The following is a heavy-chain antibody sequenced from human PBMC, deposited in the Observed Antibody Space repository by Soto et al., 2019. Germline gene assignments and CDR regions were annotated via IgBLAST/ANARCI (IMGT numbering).Heavy chain of an antibody. J-gene: IGHJ5*02. D-gene: IGHD1-1*01. CDR3: ASHDPGARFDP. V-gene: IGHV1-2*02. CDR2: INPNNGAT. CDR1: RYIFTAYF. Sequence: QVQLVQSGAEVKKPGASVKVSCTAPRYIFTAYFMDWVRQASGQVLEWMGWINPNNGATHYGLSLQGIVTTTRDTSISTAYMELSRLTSDDTAVYYCASHDPGARFDPWGQGTLVIVSS.